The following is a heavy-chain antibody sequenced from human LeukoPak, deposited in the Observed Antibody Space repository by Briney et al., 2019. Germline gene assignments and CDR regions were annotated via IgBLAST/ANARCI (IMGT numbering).Heavy chain of an antibody. CDR1: GFTFSDYY. CDR2: ISSSGSTI. D-gene: IGHD6-19*01. Sequence: GGSLRLSCAASGFTFSDYYMSWIRQAPGKGLEWVSYISSSGSTIYYADSVKGRFTISRDNAKNSLYLQMNSLRAEDTAVYYCAKVSPPDSSGWYRVFDYWGQGTLVTVSS. CDR3: AKVSPPDSSGWYRVFDY. V-gene: IGHV3-11*04. J-gene: IGHJ4*02.